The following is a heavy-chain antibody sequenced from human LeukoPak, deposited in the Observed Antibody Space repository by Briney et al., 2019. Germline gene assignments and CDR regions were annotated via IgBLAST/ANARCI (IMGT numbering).Heavy chain of an antibody. J-gene: IGHJ4*02. CDR1: GGSITHFF. V-gene: IGHV4-59*01. CDR2: IYHAGAI. Sequence: SETLSLTCTVSGGSITHFFWSFIRQPPTKGLEYIGYIYHAGAIDYNPSLKSRLTMSADKSTNQFSLNLRSVTAADTAVYYCARVSCTGGTCHLDSWGQGILVTVSS. D-gene: IGHD2-8*02. CDR3: ARVSCTGGTCHLDS.